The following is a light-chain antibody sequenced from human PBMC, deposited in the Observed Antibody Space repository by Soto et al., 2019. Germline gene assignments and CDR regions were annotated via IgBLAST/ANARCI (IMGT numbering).Light chain of an antibody. CDR3: QQYGSSPWT. CDR2: GAS. V-gene: IGKV3-20*01. J-gene: IGKJ1*01. CDR1: QSVTSSY. Sequence: EIVLTQSPGTLSFSPGERATLSCRASQSVTSSYLAWYQQKPGQAPRLLIYGASSRATGIPDRFSGSGSGTDFTLTISRLEPEDFAVYYCQQYGSSPWTSGHGTKVEIK.